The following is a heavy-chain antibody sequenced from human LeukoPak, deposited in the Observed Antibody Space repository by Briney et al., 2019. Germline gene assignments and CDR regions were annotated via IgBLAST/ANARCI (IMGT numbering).Heavy chain of an antibody. CDR1: GFTFSSYW. D-gene: IGHD6-19*01. CDR3: ARDRGSGWYYFDY. Sequence: PGGSLRLSCAASGFTFSSYWMHWVRHAPGKGLVWVSRINSDGSSTTYADSVKGRFTISRDNAKNTLYLQMNSLRAEDTAVYYCARDRGSGWYYFDYWGQGTLVTVSS. CDR2: INSDGSST. V-gene: IGHV3-74*01. J-gene: IGHJ4*02.